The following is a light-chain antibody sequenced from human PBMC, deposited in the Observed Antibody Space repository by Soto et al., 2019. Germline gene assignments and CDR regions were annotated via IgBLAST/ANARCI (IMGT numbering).Light chain of an antibody. CDR2: AAS. CDR1: QSVRSSY. CDR3: QQYGSSPT. Sequence: EIVLTQSPDTLSLSPGESATLSCRASQSVRSSYLAWYQQTPGQTPRLLIYAASSRATGIPDRFSGSGSGTDFSLTISRMEAEDFAVYYCQQYGSSPTFGGGTKVDIK. V-gene: IGKV3-20*01. J-gene: IGKJ4*01.